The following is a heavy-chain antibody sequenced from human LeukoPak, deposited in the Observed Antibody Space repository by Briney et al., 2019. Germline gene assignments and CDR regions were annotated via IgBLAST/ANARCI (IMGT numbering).Heavy chain of an antibody. CDR1: GFTFSSYA. CDR2: ISGSGGST. V-gene: IGHV3-23*01. J-gene: IGHJ4*02. CDR3: AKNVLLWFGIDY. Sequence: GGSLRLSCAASGFTFSSYAMSWVRQAPGKGLEWASAISGSGGSTYYADSVKGRFTISRDNSKNTLYLQMNSLRAEDTAVYYCAKNVLLWFGIDYWGQGTLVTVSS. D-gene: IGHD3-10*01.